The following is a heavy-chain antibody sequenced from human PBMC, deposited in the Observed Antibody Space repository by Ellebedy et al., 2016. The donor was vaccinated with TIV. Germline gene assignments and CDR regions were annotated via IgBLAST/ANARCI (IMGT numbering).Heavy chain of an antibody. J-gene: IGHJ4*02. CDR2: IYYSGST. CDR3: ARRYCSNTNCFFDF. V-gene: IGHV4-59*08. CDR1: GGSISTYY. Sequence: MPSETLSLTCTVSGGSISTYYWSWIRQPPGKGLEWIGYIYYSGSTNYNPSLKSRVTISVDTSKNQFSRMLTSVTAADTAVYYCARRYCSNTNCFFDFWGQGTLVTVSS. D-gene: IGHD2-2*01.